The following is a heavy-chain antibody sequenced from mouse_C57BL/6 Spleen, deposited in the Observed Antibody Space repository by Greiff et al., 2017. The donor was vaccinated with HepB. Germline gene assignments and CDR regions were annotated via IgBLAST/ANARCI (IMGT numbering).Heavy chain of an antibody. CDR1: GFTFSSYA. V-gene: IGHV5-4*01. CDR3: ARDRTFDV. J-gene: IGHJ1*03. CDR2: ISDGGSYT. Sequence: EVMLVESGGGLVKPGGSLKLSCAASGFTFSSYAMSWVRQTPEKRLEWVATISDGGSYTYYPDNVKGRFTISRDNAKNNLYLQMSHLKSEDTAMYYCARDRTFDVWGTGTTVTVSS.